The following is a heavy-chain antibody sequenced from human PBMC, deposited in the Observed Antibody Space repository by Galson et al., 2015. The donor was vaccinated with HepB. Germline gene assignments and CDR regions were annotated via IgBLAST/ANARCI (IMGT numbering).Heavy chain of an antibody. J-gene: IGHJ3*02. D-gene: IGHD6-19*01. CDR3: ARAILKWYSSGWYGSAFDI. V-gene: IGHV3-20*04. CDR1: GFTFDDYG. CDR2: INWNGGST. Sequence: SLRLSCAASGFTFDDYGMSWVRQAPGKGLEWVSGINWNGGSTGYADSVKGRFTISRDNAKNSLYLQMNSLRAEDTALYYCARAILKWYSSGWYGSAFDIWGQGTMVTVSS.